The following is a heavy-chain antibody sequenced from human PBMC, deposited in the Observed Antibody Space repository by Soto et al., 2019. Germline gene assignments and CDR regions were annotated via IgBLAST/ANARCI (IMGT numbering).Heavy chain of an antibody. Sequence: EVQLVESGGGLVQPGGSLRLSCAASGFTFSTYWMHWVRQVPGKGPVWVSRIHGDGSSTRYADSVKGRFTISRDNAKNTLYLQMNSLRVEDTAVYYCVKIHAYYDAFDVWGQGTTVTVSS. D-gene: IGHD1-26*01. J-gene: IGHJ3*01. CDR1: GFTFSTYW. CDR3: VKIHAYYDAFDV. CDR2: IHGDGSST. V-gene: IGHV3-74*01.